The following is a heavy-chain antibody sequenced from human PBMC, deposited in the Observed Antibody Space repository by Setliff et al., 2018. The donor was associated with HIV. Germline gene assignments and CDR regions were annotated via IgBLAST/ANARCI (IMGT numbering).Heavy chain of an antibody. CDR1: GDTLSSYS. CDR3: VRDPWGSGSFGSIHF. Sequence: SVKVSCKASGDTLSSYSISWVRQAPGQGLEWRGAIIPLVGLADYAQKFQGRLTLTGDKSTNIVYMALSSLTFEDTAVYFCVRDPWGSGSFGSIHFWGPGTLVTVSS. J-gene: IGHJ4*02. CDR2: IIPLVGLA. V-gene: IGHV1-69*10. D-gene: IGHD3-10*01.